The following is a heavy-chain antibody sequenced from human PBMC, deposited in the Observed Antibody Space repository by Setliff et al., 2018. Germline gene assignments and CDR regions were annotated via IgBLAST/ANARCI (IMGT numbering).Heavy chain of an antibody. J-gene: IGHJ6*03. CDR1: GYTFSASY. Sequence: ASVKVSCKTSGYTFSASYIHWVRLAPGQGLEWMGCINPSSGDTHSAQNFQDRVTMTMDKSTTTAFMELRRLTPDDRAVYYCARGPSGNGFDHRSSYQEVWGTGTSVT. CDR2: INPSSGDT. CDR3: ARGPSGNGFDHRSSYQEV. D-gene: IGHD1-1*01. V-gene: IGHV1-2*02.